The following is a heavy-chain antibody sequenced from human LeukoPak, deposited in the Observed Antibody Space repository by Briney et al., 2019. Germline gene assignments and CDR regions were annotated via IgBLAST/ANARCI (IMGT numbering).Heavy chain of an antibody. V-gene: IGHV4-39*07. CDR1: XSSXY. CDR3: XXXXXXXXTXXXXY. CDR2: IYYSGST. Sequence: XSSXYXGWIRQPXGXXLEWIGSIYYSGSTYYNPSLKSRVTISVDTSXNQFSLKLSSVTAAAAAVYXXXXXXXXXXTXXXXYWGQGXLXTVSS. J-gene: IGHJ4*02.